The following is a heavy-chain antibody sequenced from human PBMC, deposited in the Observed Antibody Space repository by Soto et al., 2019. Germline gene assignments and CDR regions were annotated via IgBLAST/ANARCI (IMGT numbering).Heavy chain of an antibody. Sequence: PSETLSLTCAVYGGSFSGYYWSWIRQPPGKGLEWIGRIYYSGTTYYNPSLKSRVTISVDRSKNQFSLKLSSVTAADSVVYYCARHFSVDYFDYWGQGALVTVSS. CDR2: IYYSGTT. J-gene: IGHJ4*02. CDR1: GGSFSGYY. CDR3: ARHFSVDYFDY. V-gene: IGHV4-34*01.